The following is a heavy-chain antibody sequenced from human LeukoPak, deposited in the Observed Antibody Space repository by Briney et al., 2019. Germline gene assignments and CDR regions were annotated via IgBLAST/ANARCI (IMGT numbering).Heavy chain of an antibody. Sequence: GGSLRLSCAASGFTFSSYSMNWVRQAPGKGLEWVSYISSSSSTIYYADSVKGRFTISRDNAKNSLYLQMNSLRAEDTAVYYCARLDRYTSGYYHPSDYWGQGTLVTVSS. D-gene: IGHD3-22*01. J-gene: IGHJ4*02. CDR1: GFTFSSYS. CDR3: ARLDRYTSGYYHPSDY. CDR2: ISSSSSTI. V-gene: IGHV3-48*04.